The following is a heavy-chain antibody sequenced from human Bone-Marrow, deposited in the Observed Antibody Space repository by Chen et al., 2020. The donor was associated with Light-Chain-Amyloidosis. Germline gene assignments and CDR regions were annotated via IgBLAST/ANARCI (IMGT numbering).Heavy chain of an antibody. D-gene: IGHD1-26*01. CDR1: GGTFSSYA. Sequence: QVQLVQSGAEVKKPGSSVKVSCKASGGTFSSYAISWVRQAPGQGLEWMGGIIPIFGTANYAQKFQGRVTSTADESTSTAYMELSSLRSEDTAVYYCARPDLGIVGATMAYYYGMDVWGQGTTVTVSS. V-gene: IGHV1-69*01. CDR2: IIPIFGTA. CDR3: ARPDLGIVGATMAYYYGMDV. J-gene: IGHJ6*02.